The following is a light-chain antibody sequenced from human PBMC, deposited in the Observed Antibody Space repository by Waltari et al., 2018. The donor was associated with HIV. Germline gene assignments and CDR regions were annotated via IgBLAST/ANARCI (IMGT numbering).Light chain of an antibody. CDR1: QSVLHSSNERNY. Sequence: DIVMTQSPDSLAVSLGERATINCRSSQSVLHSSNERNYIAWYQQKPGQPPKLLIYWASTRESGVPDRFSGSGSGTDFTLTISSLQAEDVALYYCQQYYSSLLTFGGGTKVELK. CDR2: WAS. CDR3: QQYYSSLLT. V-gene: IGKV4-1*01. J-gene: IGKJ4*01.